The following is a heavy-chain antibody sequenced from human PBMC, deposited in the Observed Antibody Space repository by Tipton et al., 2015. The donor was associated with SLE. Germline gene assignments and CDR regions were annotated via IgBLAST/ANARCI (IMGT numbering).Heavy chain of an antibody. CDR1: GFTFSSYG. Sequence: RSLRLSCAVSGFTFSSYGMHWVRQAPGKGLEWVAVIWYDGSNKYYADSVRGRFTISRDNSKNTLYLQMNSLRAEDTAVYYCARDAGLAAAASFTMDVWGKGTTVSVSS. D-gene: IGHD6-13*01. CDR2: IWYDGSNK. V-gene: IGHV3-33*01. J-gene: IGHJ6*03. CDR3: ARDAGLAAAASFTMDV.